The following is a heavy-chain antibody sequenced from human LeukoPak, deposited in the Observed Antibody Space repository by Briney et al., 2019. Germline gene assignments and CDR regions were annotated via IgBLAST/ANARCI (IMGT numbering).Heavy chain of an antibody. J-gene: IGHJ4*02. CDR2: IYYSGST. D-gene: IGHD6-6*01. CDR3: ARGRGIAARHPGY. V-gene: IGHV4-59*01. Sequence: PSETLSLTCTVSGGSISSYYWSWIRQPPEKGLEWIGYIYYSGSTNYNPSLKSRVTISVDTSKNQFSLKLSSVTAADTAVYYCARGRGIAARHPGYWGQGTLVTVSS. CDR1: GGSISSYY.